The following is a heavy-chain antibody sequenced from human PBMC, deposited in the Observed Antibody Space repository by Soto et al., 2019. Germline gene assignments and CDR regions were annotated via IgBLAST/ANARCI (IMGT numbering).Heavy chain of an antibody. D-gene: IGHD2-8*02. CDR1: GYTFTGYY. J-gene: IGHJ3*02. CDR3: ACTYYTQSIKGRATIAVDTSNNQFSMKLSSVSAAYMEVYCCARGGAIFYVGYSGYHYKKGGAFDI. Sequence: ASVKVSCKASGYTFTGYYMHWVRQAPGQGLEWMGWINPNSGGTNYAQKFQGWVTMTRDTSISTAYMELSRLRSDDTAVYYCACTYYTQSIKGRATIAVDTSNNQFSMKLSSVSAAYMEVYCCARGGAIFYVGYSGYHYKKGGAFDIWGQGTMVTVSS. CDR2: INPNSGGT. V-gene: IGHV1-2*04.